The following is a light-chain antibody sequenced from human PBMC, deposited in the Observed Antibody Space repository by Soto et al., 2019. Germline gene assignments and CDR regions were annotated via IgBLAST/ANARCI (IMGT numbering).Light chain of an antibody. V-gene: IGKV1-6*01. CDR3: LQLYNFSWT. J-gene: IGKJ1*01. Sequence: AIRLTQSPSSLSASVGDRVTISCRASQGIRNDLAWYQQKPGNAPKLLIFASSNLQSGVPSRFSGSGADTDFTLTIRRLQAEDFATYYCLQLYNFSWTFGQGTKVEMK. CDR1: QGIRND. CDR2: ASS.